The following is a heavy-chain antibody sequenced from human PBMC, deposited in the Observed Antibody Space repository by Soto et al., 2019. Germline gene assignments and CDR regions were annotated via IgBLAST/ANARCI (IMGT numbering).Heavy chain of an antibody. CDR1: GGSISSGGYY. Sequence: PSETLSLTCTVSGGSISSGGYYWSWIRQHPGKGLEWIGYIYYSGSTYYNPSLKSRVTISVDTSKNQFSLKLSSVTAADTAVYYCARDPNIYCGGDCYYGYWGQGTLVTVSS. J-gene: IGHJ4*02. CDR3: ARDPNIYCGGDCYYGY. CDR2: IYYSGST. V-gene: IGHV4-31*03. D-gene: IGHD2-21*02.